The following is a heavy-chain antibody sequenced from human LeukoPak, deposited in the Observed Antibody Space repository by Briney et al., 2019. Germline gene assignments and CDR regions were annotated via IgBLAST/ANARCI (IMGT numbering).Heavy chain of an antibody. Sequence: PSETLSLTCTVSGGSVSSGSDYWSWIRQPPGKGLEWIGYIYYSGSTNYNPSLKSRVTISVDTSKNQFSLKLSSVTAADTAVYYCARDGGSSWANWFDPWGQGTLVTVSS. J-gene: IGHJ5*02. D-gene: IGHD6-13*01. CDR2: IYYSGST. V-gene: IGHV4-61*01. CDR3: ARDGGSSWANWFDP. CDR1: GGSVSSGSDY.